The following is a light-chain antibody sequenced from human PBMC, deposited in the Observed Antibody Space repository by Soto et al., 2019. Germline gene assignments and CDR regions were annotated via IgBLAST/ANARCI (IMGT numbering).Light chain of an antibody. CDR3: QQRSNWPVT. CDR1: QSVRSY. J-gene: IGKJ1*01. CDR2: DAS. Sequence: EIVLTQSPATLSLSPGERATLSCRASQSVRSYLAWYQQKPGQAPRLLIYDASNRATGIPARFSGSGSGTDFTLTISSLEPEDFAVYYCQQRSNWPVTFGQGTKVEIK. V-gene: IGKV3-11*01.